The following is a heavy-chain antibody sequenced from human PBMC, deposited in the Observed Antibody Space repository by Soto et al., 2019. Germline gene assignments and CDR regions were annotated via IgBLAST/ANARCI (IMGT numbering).Heavy chain of an antibody. CDR2: IYASGNT. J-gene: IGHJ4*02. Sequence: PSEPLSLPCTVSVGSFSSYYWSWIRQPSGKGPEWIGRIYASGNTNYNPSLKSRVTMSVDASKNQFSLKLSSVTAADTAVYYCARDLKFGQADYWGQGSQVTVS. CDR1: VGSFSSYY. V-gene: IGHV4-4*07. D-gene: IGHD3-10*01. CDR3: ARDLKFGQADY.